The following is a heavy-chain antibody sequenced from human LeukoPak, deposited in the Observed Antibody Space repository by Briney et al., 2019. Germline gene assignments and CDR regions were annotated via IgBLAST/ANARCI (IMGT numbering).Heavy chain of an antibody. Sequence: SETLSLTCTVSRYSISSGYYWGWIRQPPGKGLEWIGSISHSGGTYYNPSLNSRVTISVDTSKNQFSLKVTSVRAEDTAVYYCARGPSGYHNTGGQGTLVTVSS. CDR2: ISHSGGT. J-gene: IGHJ4*02. CDR3: ARGPSGYHNT. V-gene: IGHV4-38-2*02. CDR1: RYSISSGYY. D-gene: IGHD5-12*01.